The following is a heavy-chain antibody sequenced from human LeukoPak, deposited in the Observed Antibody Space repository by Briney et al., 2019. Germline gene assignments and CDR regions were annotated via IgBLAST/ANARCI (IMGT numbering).Heavy chain of an antibody. J-gene: IGHJ2*01. Sequence: KTSETLSLTCTVSGGSISSSSYYWGWVRQPLGKGLEWIGSIYHSGSTYYNPSLKSRVTISVDRSKNQFSLKLSSVTAADTAVYYCARDGLLPSLGYWYFDLWGRGTLVTVSS. CDR3: ARDGLLPSLGYWYFDL. CDR2: IYHSGST. V-gene: IGHV4-39*07. D-gene: IGHD3-22*01. CDR1: GGSISSSSYY.